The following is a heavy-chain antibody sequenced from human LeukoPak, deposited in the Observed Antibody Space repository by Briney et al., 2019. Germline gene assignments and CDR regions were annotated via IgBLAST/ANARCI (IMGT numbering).Heavy chain of an antibody. CDR1: GFTFSSYA. CDR3: AKDRRVRGAPAGLDY. Sequence: GGSLRLSCAASGFTFSSYAMSWVRQAPGKGLEWVSAISGSGGSTYYADSVKGRFTISRDNSKNTLYLQMNSLRAEDTAVYYCAKDRRVRGAPAGLDYWGQGTLVTVSS. D-gene: IGHD3-10*01. V-gene: IGHV3-23*01. J-gene: IGHJ4*02. CDR2: ISGSGGST.